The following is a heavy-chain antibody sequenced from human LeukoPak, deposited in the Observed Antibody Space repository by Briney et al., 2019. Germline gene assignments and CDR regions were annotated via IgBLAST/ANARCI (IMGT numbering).Heavy chain of an antibody. CDR3: ARIYLQLVDY. Sequence: SETLSLTCTVSGGSISSSSYYWGWIRQPPGKGLEWIGSIYYSGSTYYNPSLKSRVTTSVDTSKNQFSLKLSSVTAADTAVYYCARIYLQLVDYWGQGTLVTVSS. CDR2: IYYSGST. D-gene: IGHD6-13*01. J-gene: IGHJ4*02. CDR1: GGSISSSSYY. V-gene: IGHV4-39*01.